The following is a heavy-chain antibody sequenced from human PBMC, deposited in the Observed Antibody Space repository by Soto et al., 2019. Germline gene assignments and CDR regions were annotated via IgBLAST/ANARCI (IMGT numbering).Heavy chain of an antibody. D-gene: IGHD2-2*01. V-gene: IGHV1-18*01. CDR2: ISAYNGNT. J-gene: IGHJ3*02. CDR1: GYTFTSYG. CDR3: ARDRGLRSHQLDAFDI. Sequence: QVQLVQSGAEMKKPGASVKVSCKASGYTFTSYGIIWVRQAPGQGLEWLGWISAYNGNTNYAQKLQGRVTMTTDTSTSTAYMELRSLRSDDTAVYYCARDRGLRSHQLDAFDIWGQGTMVTVSS.